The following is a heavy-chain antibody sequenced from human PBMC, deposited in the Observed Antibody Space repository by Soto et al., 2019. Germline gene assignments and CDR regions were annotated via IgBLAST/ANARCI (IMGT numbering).Heavy chain of an antibody. J-gene: IGHJ4*02. Sequence: SETLSLTCAVYGGSFSGYYWSWIRQPPGKGLEWIGEINHSGSTNYNPSLKSRVTISVDTSKNQFSLKLSSVTAADTAVYYCARGDIVVVTAYVYYFDYWGQGTLVTVSS. V-gene: IGHV4-34*01. CDR3: ARGDIVVVTAYVYYFDY. D-gene: IGHD2-21*02. CDR2: INHSGST. CDR1: GGSFSGYY.